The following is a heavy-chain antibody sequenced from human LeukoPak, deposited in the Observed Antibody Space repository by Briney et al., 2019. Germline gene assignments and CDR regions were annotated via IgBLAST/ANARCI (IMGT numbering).Heavy chain of an antibody. CDR3: AREFGYDSGTYLVH. D-gene: IGHD3-10*01. Sequence: GRSLRLSCAASGFTFSSYSVHWVRQPPAKGLEWVSVISFDGKKKYYADSVKGRFTISRDNSKDTLYLQMNSLRTEDTAVSYCAREFGYDSGTYLVHWGQGTLVTVSS. CDR2: ISFDGKKK. V-gene: IGHV3-30*04. CDR1: GFTFSSYS. J-gene: IGHJ4*02.